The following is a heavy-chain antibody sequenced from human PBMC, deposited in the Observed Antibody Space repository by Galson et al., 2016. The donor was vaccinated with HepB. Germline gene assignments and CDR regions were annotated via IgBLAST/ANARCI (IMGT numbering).Heavy chain of an antibody. CDR3: ARVPVGYGAYSSDY. CDR1: GFTFSSYG. D-gene: IGHD4-17*01. V-gene: IGHV3-33*01. J-gene: IGHJ4*02. Sequence: SLRLSCAVSGFTFSSYGMHWVRQAPGKGLEWVAAIWYDGTNENYADSVKGRFTISRDNSKSTLYLELKSLRGEDTAVYYCARVPVGYGAYSSDYWGQGTLVTVSS. CDR2: IWYDGTNE.